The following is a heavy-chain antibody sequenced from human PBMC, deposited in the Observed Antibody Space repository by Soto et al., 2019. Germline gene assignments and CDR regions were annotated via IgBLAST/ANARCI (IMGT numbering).Heavy chain of an antibody. CDR3: ARDAYSSPGAFEI. J-gene: IGHJ3*02. V-gene: IGHV3-48*01. D-gene: IGHD6-13*01. CDR1: GFTFSSYS. Sequence: PGGSLRLSCAASGFTFSSYSMNWVRQAPGKGLEWVSYISSSSSTIYYADSVKGRFTISRDNAKNSLYLQMNSLRAEDTAVYYCARDAYSSPGAFEIWGQGTMVTVSS. CDR2: ISSSSSTI.